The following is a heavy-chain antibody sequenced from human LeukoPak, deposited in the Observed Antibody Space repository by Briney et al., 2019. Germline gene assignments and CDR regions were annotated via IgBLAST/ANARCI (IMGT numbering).Heavy chain of an antibody. CDR1: GFTFSSHW. CDR3: ARGMTVAANWFDP. CDR2: INQDGGVQ. J-gene: IGHJ5*02. D-gene: IGHD6-19*01. V-gene: IGHV3-7*04. Sequence: PGGSLRPSCAASGFTFSSHWMNWVRQAPGKGLEWVANINQDGGVQYYVDSVKGRFTISRDNAENSLYLQMNSLRAEDTAVYYCARGMTVAANWFDPWGQGTLVTVSS.